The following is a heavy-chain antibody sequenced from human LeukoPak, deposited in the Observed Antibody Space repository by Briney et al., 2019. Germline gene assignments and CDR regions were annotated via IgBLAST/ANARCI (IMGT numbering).Heavy chain of an antibody. CDR3: ARALLSRQQLVPKNWFDP. Sequence: SSETLSLTCTVSGGSISSGDYYWSWIRQPPGKGLEWIGYIYYSGSTYYNPSLKSRVTISVDTSKNQFSLKLSSVTAADTAVYYRARALLSRQQLVPKNWFDPWGQGTLVTVSS. J-gene: IGHJ5*02. V-gene: IGHV4-30-4*08. D-gene: IGHD6-13*01. CDR2: IYYSGST. CDR1: GGSISSGDYY.